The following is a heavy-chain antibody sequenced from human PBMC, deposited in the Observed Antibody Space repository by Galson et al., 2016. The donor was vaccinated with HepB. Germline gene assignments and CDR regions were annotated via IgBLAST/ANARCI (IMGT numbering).Heavy chain of an antibody. CDR1: RFTVGSTY. J-gene: IGHJ4*02. CDR3: AREFCSGGGCYEY. V-gene: IGHV3-53*01. Sequence: SLRLSCAASRFTVGSTYMTWVRQAPGTGLVWVSVTYNGGSTHYADSVKGRFTISGDNSKNTLSLQMNSVRPEDTAVYYCAREFCSGGGCYEYWGQGTLVTVSS. D-gene: IGHD2-15*01. CDR2: TYNGGST.